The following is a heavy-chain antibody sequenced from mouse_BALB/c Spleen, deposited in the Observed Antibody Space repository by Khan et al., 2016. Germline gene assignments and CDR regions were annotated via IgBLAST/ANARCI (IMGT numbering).Heavy chain of an antibody. J-gene: IGHJ4*01. CDR1: GYTFSNYW. CDR2: ILPGSGSS. Sequence: QVQLQQSGAELMKPGASVKISCKATGYTFSNYWIEWVKQRPGHSLEWIGDILPGSGSSNSNENFKGKATFTADASSNTAYMQLISLTSEDSAFYFCARAWYSMDYWGQGTSVTVSS. V-gene: IGHV1-9*01. CDR3: ARAWYSMDY.